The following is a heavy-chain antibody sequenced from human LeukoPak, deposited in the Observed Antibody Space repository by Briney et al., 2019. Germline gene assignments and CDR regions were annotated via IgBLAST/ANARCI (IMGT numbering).Heavy chain of an antibody. D-gene: IGHD3-10*01. CDR2: IYTSGST. CDR1: GGSISSGSYY. CDR3: GREECPLLVGGVYWFDP. Sequence: SETLSLTCTVSGGSISSGSYYWSWIRQPAGKGLEWIGRIYTSGSTNYNPSLKSRVTISVDTSKNQFSLKLSSVTAADTAVYYCGREECPLLVGGVYWFDPGGQGPLVTVSS. J-gene: IGHJ5*02. V-gene: IGHV4-61*02.